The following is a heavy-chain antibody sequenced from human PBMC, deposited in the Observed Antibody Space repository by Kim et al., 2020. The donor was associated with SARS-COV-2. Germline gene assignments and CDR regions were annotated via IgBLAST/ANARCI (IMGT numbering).Heavy chain of an antibody. J-gene: IGHJ4*02. CDR3: ASIVGATWDDY. CDR2: ISYDGSNK. D-gene: IGHD1-26*01. CDR1: GFTFSSYA. Sequence: GGSLRLSCAASGFTFSSYAMHWVRQAPGKGLEWVAVISYDGSNKYYADSVKGRFTISRDNSKNTLYLQMNSLRAEDTAVYYCASIVGATWDDYWGQGTLV. V-gene: IGHV3-30-3*01.